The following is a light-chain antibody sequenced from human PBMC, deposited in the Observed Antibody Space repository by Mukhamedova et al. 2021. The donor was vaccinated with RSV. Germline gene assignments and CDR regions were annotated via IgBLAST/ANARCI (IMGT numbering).Light chain of an antibody. Sequence: APSLLMYDASTRASGIPARFSGSGSGTDFTLTISRLEPEDFAVYYCQQRSDWRFGPGSKV. CDR2: DAS. V-gene: IGKV3-11*01. CDR3: QQRSDWR. J-gene: IGKJ3*01.